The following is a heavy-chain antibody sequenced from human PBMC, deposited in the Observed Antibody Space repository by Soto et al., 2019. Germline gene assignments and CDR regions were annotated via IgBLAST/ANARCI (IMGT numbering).Heavy chain of an antibody. CDR2: INPSGGST. J-gene: IGHJ6*02. D-gene: IGHD2-15*01. V-gene: IGHV1-46*01. CDR3: ARGGYCSGGSCYPEDHYGMDV. Sequence: SVKVSCKASGYTFTSYYMHWVRQAPGQGLEWMGIINPSGGSTSYAQKFQGRVTMTRDTSTSTVYMELSSLRSEDTAVYYCARGGYCSGGSCYPEDHYGMDVWGQGTTVTVSS. CDR1: GYTFTSYY.